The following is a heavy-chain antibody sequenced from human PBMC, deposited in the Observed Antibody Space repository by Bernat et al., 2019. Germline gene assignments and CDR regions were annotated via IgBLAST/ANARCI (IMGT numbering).Heavy chain of an antibody. D-gene: IGHD3-3*01. Sequence: QVQLGESGGGVVQPGRSLTLSCAASGFSFSEYAMHWVRQAPGKGLEWVAVISYDGSKTYYGDSVKGRFTISRDTSQNTLFLQMDSLRADDTAMYYCARGPLMYDFWTGYAHQAIPHFDYWGQGTLVTVAS. V-gene: IGHV3-30*01. CDR3: ARGPLMYDFWTGYAHQAIPHFDY. CDR2: ISYDGSKT. J-gene: IGHJ4*02. CDR1: GFSFSEYA.